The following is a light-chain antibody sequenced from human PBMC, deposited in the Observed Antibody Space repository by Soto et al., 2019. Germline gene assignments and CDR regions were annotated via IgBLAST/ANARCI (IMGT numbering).Light chain of an antibody. CDR3: HQYNNWLALT. CDR2: DAS. CDR1: QSVSSTY. J-gene: IGKJ4*01. Sequence: EIVFTESPGTRSLSPGERSSLSWMAIQSVSSTYLAWYQQKPGQAHRLLIYDASNRATGIPVSFRGSGSGTEFTPTIGSLQSEDSAVYYCHQYNNWLALTVGGGTKVENK. V-gene: IGKV3-15*01.